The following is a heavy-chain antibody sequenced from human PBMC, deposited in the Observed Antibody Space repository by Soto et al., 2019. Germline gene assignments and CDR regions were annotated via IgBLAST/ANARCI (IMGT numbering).Heavy chain of an antibody. CDR2: ISGYNGNT. CDR1: GYPFSNYG. V-gene: IGHV1-18*04. D-gene: IGHD3-10*01. J-gene: IGHJ4*02. Sequence: GPGVKKPGASVKVSCKASGYPFSNYGISWVRQAPGQGLEWMGWISGYNGNTAYARNLQDRVTMTIDAPTTTAYMELRSLRSDDTAVYYCARDEGIRGLEFRGLGTLVTVSS. CDR3: ARDEGIRGLEF.